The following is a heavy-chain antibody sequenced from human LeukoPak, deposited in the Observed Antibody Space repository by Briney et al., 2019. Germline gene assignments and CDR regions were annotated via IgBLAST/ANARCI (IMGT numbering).Heavy chain of an antibody. Sequence: WASVKVSCKASGPTFTGYYMHWVRQAPGQGLEWMGWISAYNGNTNYAQKLQGRVTMTTDTSTSTAYMELRSLRSDDTAVYYCAKVGATGFYFDYWGQGTLVTVSS. J-gene: IGHJ4*02. CDR1: GPTFTGYY. CDR2: ISAYNGNT. D-gene: IGHD1-26*01. V-gene: IGHV1-18*04. CDR3: AKVGATGFYFDY.